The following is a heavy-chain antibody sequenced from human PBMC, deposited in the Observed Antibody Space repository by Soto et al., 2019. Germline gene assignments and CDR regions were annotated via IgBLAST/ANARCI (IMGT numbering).Heavy chain of an antibody. CDR3: VGGQYYFDY. V-gene: IGHV3-30*03. CDR1: GFPFTSSG. CDR2: ISYDGSDK. Sequence: QVQLVESGGGVVQPGRSLRLSCAGSGFPFTSSGMHWVREGPDKGLEWVAVISYDGSDKYYADSVKGRFTISRDNSKNMLYLQMNSLRPEDTALYYCVGGQYYFDYWGQGTLVIVSS. J-gene: IGHJ4*02. D-gene: IGHD3-10*01.